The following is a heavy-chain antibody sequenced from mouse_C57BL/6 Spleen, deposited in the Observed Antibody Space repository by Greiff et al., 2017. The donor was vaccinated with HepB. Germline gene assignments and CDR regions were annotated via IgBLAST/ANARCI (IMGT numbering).Heavy chain of an antibody. CDR2: IDPETGGT. J-gene: IGHJ2*01. V-gene: IGHV1-15*01. CDR1: GYTFTDYE. Sequence: VQLQQSGAELVRPGASVTLSCKASGYTFTDYEMHWVKQTTVHGLEWIGAIDPETGGTAYNQRFKGKAILTADKSSSTAYMELRSLTSEDSAVYYCTRRWDGYDYWGQGTTLTVSS. D-gene: IGHD4-1*01. CDR3: TRRWDGYDY.